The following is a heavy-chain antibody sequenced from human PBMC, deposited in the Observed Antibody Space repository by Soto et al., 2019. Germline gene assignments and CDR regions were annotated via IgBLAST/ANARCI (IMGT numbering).Heavy chain of an antibody. V-gene: IGHV3-33*01. CDR3: ARSEDSSAEGAFDI. D-gene: IGHD3-22*01. CDR2: IWYDGSNK. J-gene: IGHJ3*02. CDR1: GFTFSSYG. Sequence: PGGSLRLSCAASGFTFSSYGMHWVRQAPGKGLEWVAVIWYDGSNKYYADSVKGRFTISRDNSKNTLYLQMNSLRAEDTAVYYCARSEDSSAEGAFDIWGQGTMVTVSS.